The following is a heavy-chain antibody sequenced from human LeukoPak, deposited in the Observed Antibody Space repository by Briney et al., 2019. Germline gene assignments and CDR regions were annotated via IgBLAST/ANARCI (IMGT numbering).Heavy chain of an antibody. D-gene: IGHD5-12*01. J-gene: IGHJ6*02. Sequence: PGGSLRLSCAASGFTFSSYWMNWARQAPGEGLEWVASINHNGNVNYYADSVKGRFTISRDNAKNSLYLQMSNLRAEDTAVYFCARGGGLDVWGQGATVTVSS. CDR1: GFTFSSYW. V-gene: IGHV3-7*03. CDR3: ARGGGLDV. CDR2: INHNGNVN.